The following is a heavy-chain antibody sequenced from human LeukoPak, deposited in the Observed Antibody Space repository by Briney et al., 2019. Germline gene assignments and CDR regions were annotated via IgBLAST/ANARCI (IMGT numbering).Heavy chain of an antibody. CDR3: ARFRRGSSTRRYYDYVWGSSTRLYFDY. Sequence: ASVKVSCKASGGTFSSYAVNWVRQATGQGLEWMGWMNPNSGNTGYAQKFQGRVTMTRNTSISTAYMELSSLRSEDTAVYYCARFRRGSSTRRYYDYVWGSSTRLYFDYWGQGTLVTVSS. CDR2: MNPNSGNT. CDR1: GGTFSSYA. J-gene: IGHJ4*02. D-gene: IGHD3-16*01. V-gene: IGHV1-8*02.